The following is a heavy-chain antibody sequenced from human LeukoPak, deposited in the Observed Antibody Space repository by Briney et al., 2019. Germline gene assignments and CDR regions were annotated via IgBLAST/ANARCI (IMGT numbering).Heavy chain of an antibody. D-gene: IGHD3-3*01. V-gene: IGHV3-30*18. CDR3: AKVFLRYFEWLFDY. Sequence: GRSLRLSCAASGFTFSSYGMHWVRQAPGKGLEWVAVISYDGSNKYYADSMKGRFTISRDNSKNALYLQMNSLRAEDTAVYYCAKVFLRYFEWLFDYWGQGTLVTVSP. CDR2: ISYDGSNK. J-gene: IGHJ4*02. CDR1: GFTFSSYG.